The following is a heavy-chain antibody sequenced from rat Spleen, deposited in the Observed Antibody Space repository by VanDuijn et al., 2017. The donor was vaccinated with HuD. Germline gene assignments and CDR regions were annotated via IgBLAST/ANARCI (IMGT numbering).Heavy chain of an antibody. CDR1: GFTFNYYW. Sequence: EVQLVESGGGLVQPGRSLKLSCVTSGFTFNYYWMTWIRQAPGKGLEWVESITNASGGTHYPDSVKGRFTISRDVAKSTLYLQMDSLRSEDTATYYCARQWDYWGQGVMVTVSS. J-gene: IGHJ2*01. CDR2: ITNASGGT. V-gene: IGHV5-31*01. CDR3: ARQWDY.